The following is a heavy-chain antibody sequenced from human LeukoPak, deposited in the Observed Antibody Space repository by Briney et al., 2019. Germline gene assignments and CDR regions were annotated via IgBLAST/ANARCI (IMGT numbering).Heavy chain of an antibody. V-gene: IGHV3-21*01. D-gene: IGHD1-26*01. J-gene: IGHJ5*02. CDR3: ARDHWELLAASNWFDP. Sequence: GGSLRLSCAASGFTFSSYSMNWVRQAPGKGLEWVSSISSSSSYIYYADSVKGRFTISRDNAKNSLYLQMNSLRAEDTAVYYCARDHWELLAASNWFDPWGQGTLVTVSS. CDR1: GFTFSSYS. CDR2: ISSSSSYI.